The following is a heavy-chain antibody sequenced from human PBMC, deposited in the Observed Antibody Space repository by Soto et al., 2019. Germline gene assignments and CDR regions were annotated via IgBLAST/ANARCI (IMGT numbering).Heavy chain of an antibody. CDR3: ARDGEGGATPPYYYYYGMAV. D-gene: IGHD1-26*01. Sequence: QVQLVESGGGVVQPGRSLRLSCAASGFTFSSYAMHWVRQAPGKGLEWVAVISYDGSNKYYADSVKGRFTISRDNSKNTLYLQMSSLRAEDTAVYYCARDGEGGATPPYYYYYGMAVWVQGTTVTVSS. CDR1: GFTFSSYA. CDR2: ISYDGSNK. V-gene: IGHV3-30-3*01. J-gene: IGHJ6*02.